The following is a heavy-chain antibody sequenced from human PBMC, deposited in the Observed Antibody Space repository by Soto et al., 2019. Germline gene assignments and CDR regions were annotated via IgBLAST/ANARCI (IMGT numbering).Heavy chain of an antibody. CDR2: ISGSAGT. V-gene: IGHV3-23*01. CDR3: EKEKDSDFHWGSDRFTSHY. D-gene: IGHD3-16*02. CDR1: GFTFRTYA. Sequence: GVSLRLSCTASGFTFRTYAMTWFRQAPGKGLEWVSAISGSAGTFYATSVKGRFTISRDNSRSTVYLQMHSLRAEDSAIYYCEKEKDSDFHWGSDRFTSHYWGRGTLVTVSS. J-gene: IGHJ4*02.